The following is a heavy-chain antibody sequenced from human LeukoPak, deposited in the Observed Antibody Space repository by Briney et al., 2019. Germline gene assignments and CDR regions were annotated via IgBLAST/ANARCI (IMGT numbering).Heavy chain of an antibody. CDR1: GFIFSNYG. V-gene: IGHV3-30*02. CDR2: IRYGGDNK. Sequence: PGGSLRLSCAASGFIFSNYGMHWVRQAPGKGLEWVAFIRYGGDNKYYADSVKGRFTISRDNSKNKLYLQMNTLRAEDTAVYYCAKDLESGSWYDAFALGGQGTMVTVSS. CDR3: AKDLESGSWYDAFAL. D-gene: IGHD6-13*01. J-gene: IGHJ3*01.